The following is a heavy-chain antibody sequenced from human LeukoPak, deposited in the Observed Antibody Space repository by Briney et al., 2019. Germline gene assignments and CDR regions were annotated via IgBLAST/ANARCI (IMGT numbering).Heavy chain of an antibody. Sequence: PGGSLRLSCAASGFTFSDYYMSWIRQAPGKGLEWVSYISSGSSSTNYADSVKGRFTISRDNAKNSLYLQMNSLRAEDTAVYHCARESRATGYNLFDDWGQGTLVTVSS. CDR1: GFTFSDYY. D-gene: IGHD1-26*01. V-gene: IGHV3-11*06. CDR3: ARESRATGYNLFDD. CDR2: ISSGSSST. J-gene: IGHJ4*02.